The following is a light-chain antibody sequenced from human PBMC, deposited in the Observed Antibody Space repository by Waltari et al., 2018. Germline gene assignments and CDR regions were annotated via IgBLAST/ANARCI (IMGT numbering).Light chain of an antibody. V-gene: IGKV1-13*02. CDR3: LQHYTYPPT. CDR1: QGISSA. J-gene: IGKJ5*01. Sequence: AIQLTQPPSSLSASVGARVPITRRASQGISSALAWYQQKPGKAPTLLIYDASSLESGVPSRFSGSGSGTDFTLTIGSLQPEDFATYFCLQHYTYPPTFGQGTRLEI. CDR2: DAS.